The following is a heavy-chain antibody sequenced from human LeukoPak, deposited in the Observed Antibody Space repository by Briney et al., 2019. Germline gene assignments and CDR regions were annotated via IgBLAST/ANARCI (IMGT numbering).Heavy chain of an antibody. CDR3: VRDDGYSPYDY. Sequence: PGGSLRLSCAASGFIVSTKYMSWVRQAPGKGLEWVSVIYSDGSTSYAYSVKGRLTISRDNSKNMLYLQMNSLRAEDTAVYYCVRDDGYSPYDYWGQGTLVTVSS. J-gene: IGHJ4*02. V-gene: IGHV3-53*01. D-gene: IGHD5-24*01. CDR2: IYSDGST. CDR1: GFIVSTKY.